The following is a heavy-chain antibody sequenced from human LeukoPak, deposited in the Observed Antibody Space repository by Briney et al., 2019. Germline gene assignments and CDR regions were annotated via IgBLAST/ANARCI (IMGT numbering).Heavy chain of an antibody. Sequence: PGGSLRLSCAASGFTFDDYGMSWVRQAPGKGLEWVSVIYSGGSTYYADSVKGRFTISRDNSKNTLYLQMNSLRAEDTAVYYCARDGVGSGSIPFFDYWGQGTLVTVSS. V-gene: IGHV3-66*01. D-gene: IGHD3-10*01. J-gene: IGHJ4*02. CDR3: ARDGVGSGSIPFFDY. CDR1: GFTFDDYG. CDR2: IYSGGST.